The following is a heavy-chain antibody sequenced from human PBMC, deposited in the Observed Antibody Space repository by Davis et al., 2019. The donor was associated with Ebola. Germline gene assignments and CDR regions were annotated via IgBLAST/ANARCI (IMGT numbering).Heavy chain of an antibody. J-gene: IGHJ4*02. CDR3: ARGATLLDY. CDR1: GGSISSSGYY. V-gene: IGHV4-39*07. CDR2: IYYSGST. D-gene: IGHD1-26*01. Sequence: PSETLSLTCTVSGGSISSSGYYWGWIRQPPGKGLEWIGSIYYSGSTYYNPSLKSRVTISVDTSKNQFSLKLSSVTAADTAVYYCARGATLLDYWGQGTLVTVSS.